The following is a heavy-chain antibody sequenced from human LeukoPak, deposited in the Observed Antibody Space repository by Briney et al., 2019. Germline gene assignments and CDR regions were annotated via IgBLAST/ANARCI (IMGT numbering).Heavy chain of an antibody. CDR2: IKQDGSEK. V-gene: IGHV3-7*01. D-gene: IGHD6-19*01. CDR3: ARDQGAVAEYHFDY. Sequence: QPGGSLRLSCAASGFTVSSNYMSWVRQAPGKGLEWVAKIKQDGSEKYYVDSVKGRLTISRDNAKNSLYLQMNSLRAEDTAVYYCARDQGAVAEYHFDYWGQGTLVTVSS. J-gene: IGHJ4*02. CDR1: GFTVSSNY.